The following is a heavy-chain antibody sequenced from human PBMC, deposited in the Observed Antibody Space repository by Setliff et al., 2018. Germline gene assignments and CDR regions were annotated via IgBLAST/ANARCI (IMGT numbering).Heavy chain of an antibody. Sequence: TLSLTCTVSPGSISRHYWSWFRQAPGKGLEWIGYRHDNGERDYNPSLGSRVTISVDTSKNQFSLKLASVTAADTALYYCARGGGSYYEGYFDYWGQGTLVTVSS. D-gene: IGHD1-26*01. CDR3: ARGGGSYYEGYFDY. CDR2: RHDNGER. J-gene: IGHJ4*02. V-gene: IGHV4-59*11. CDR1: PGSISRHY.